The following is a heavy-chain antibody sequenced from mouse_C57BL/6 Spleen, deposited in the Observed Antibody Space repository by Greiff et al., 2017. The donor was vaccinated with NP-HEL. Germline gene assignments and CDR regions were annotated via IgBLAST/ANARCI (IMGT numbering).Heavy chain of an antibody. V-gene: IGHV1-18*01. CDR1: GYTFTDYN. CDR2: INPNNGGT. D-gene: IGHD2-1*01. CDR3: ARYGDYGNHAMDY. Sequence: EVQLQESGPELVKPGASVKIPCKASGYTFTDYNMDWVKQSHGKSLEWIGDINPNNGGTIYNQKFRGKATLTVDKSSSTAYMELRSLTSEDTAIYYCARYGDYGNHAMDYWGQGTSVTVSS. J-gene: IGHJ4*01.